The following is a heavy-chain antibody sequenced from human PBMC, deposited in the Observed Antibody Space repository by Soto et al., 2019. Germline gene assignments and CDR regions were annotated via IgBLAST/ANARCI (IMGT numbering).Heavy chain of an antibody. J-gene: IGHJ4*02. CDR2: IYYSGSN. Sequence: QVQLQESGPGLVKPSQTLSLTCTVSGGSISSGGYYWSWIRQHPGKGLEWIGYIYYSGSNYYTQSLKSRVTISVYTSKTQFSLKLKSVTAADTAVYFCARGGWSDYYDSGGLVLWVWGQGPLVTVSS. D-gene: IGHD3-22*01. CDR1: GGSISSGGYY. CDR3: ARGGWSDYYDSGGLVLWV. V-gene: IGHV4-31*03.